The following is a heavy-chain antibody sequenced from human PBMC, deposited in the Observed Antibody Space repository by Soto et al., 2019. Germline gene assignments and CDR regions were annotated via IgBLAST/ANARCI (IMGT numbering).Heavy chain of an antibody. CDR3: AKNQGVELVPLATVEWFDP. CDR1: GFIFENFG. J-gene: IGHJ5*02. D-gene: IGHD1-1*01. Sequence: GGSLRLSCAASGFIFENFGMSWVRQAPGKGLEWISSISGSGFKKYYADSVKGRFTISGDNSKSTVYLELNNLSAEDTAVYHCAKNQGVELVPLATVEWFDPWGQGSVVTVS. V-gene: IGHV3-23*01. CDR2: ISGSGFKK.